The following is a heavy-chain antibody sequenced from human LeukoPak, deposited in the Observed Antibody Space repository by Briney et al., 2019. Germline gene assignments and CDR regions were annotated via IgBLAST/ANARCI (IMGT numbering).Heavy chain of an antibody. CDR1: GFTVSSNY. CDR3: ARDRGGYFDY. D-gene: IGHD3-10*01. J-gene: IGHJ4*02. V-gene: IGHV3-53*01. CDR2: IYSGGST. Sequence: AGGSLRLSCAASGFTVSSNYMSWVRQAPGKGLEWVSVIYSGGSTYYADSVKGRFTISRDNSKNTLYLQMKSLRAEDTAVYYCARDRGGYFDYWGQGTLVTVSS.